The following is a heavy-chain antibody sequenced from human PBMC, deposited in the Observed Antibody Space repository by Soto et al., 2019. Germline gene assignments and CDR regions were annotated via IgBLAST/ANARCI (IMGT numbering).Heavy chain of an antibody. CDR3: ARDFMAAAGGYYYGMDV. V-gene: IGHV6-1*01. J-gene: IGHJ6*02. CDR1: GDSVSSNSAA. D-gene: IGHD6-13*01. Sequence: SQTLSLTCAISGDSVSSNSAAWNWIRQSPSRGLEWLGRTYYRSKWYNDYAVSVKSRITINPDTSKNQFSLQLNSVTPEDTAVYYCARDFMAAAGGYYYGMDVWGQGTTVTVSS. CDR2: TYYRSKWYN.